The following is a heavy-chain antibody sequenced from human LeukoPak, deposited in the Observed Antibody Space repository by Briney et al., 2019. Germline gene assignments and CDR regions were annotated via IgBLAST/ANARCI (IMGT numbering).Heavy chain of an antibody. CDR3: ARSSGYYLVFDY. CDR1: GGSISSGGYY. V-gene: IGHV4-31*11. CDR2: IYYSGST. Sequence: KASETLSLTCAVPGGSISSGGYYWSWIRQHPGKGLEWIGYIYYSGSTYYNPSLKSRVTISVDTSKNQFSLKLSSVTAADTAVYYCARSSGYYLVFDYWGQGTLVTVSS. D-gene: IGHD3-22*01. J-gene: IGHJ4*02.